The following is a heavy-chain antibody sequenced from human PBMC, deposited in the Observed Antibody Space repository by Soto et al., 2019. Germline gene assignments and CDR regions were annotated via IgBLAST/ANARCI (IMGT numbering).Heavy chain of an antibody. CDR2: IYYSGST. CDR3: ARGDYYMDV. J-gene: IGHJ6*03. CDR1: GGSIGSYY. Sequence: LSLTCTVSGGSIGSYYWSWIRQPPGKGLEWIGYIYYSGSTNYNPSLKSRVTISVDTSKNQFSLKLSSVAAADTAVYYCARGDYYMDVWGKGTTVTVSS. V-gene: IGHV4-59*01.